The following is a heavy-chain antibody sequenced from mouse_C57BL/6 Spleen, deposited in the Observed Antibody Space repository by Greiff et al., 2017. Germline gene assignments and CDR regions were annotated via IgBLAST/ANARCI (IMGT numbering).Heavy chain of an antibody. CDR2: IYPGSGST. J-gene: IGHJ3*01. V-gene: IGHV1-55*01. D-gene: IGHD2-5*01. CDR1: GYTFTSYW. Sequence: QVQLQQPGAELVKPGASVKMSCKASGYTFTSYWITWVKQRPGQGLEWIGDIYPGSGSTNYNEKFKSKATLTVDTSSSTAYMQLSSLTSEDSAVYYRARWDSNYVAWFAYWGQGTLVTVSA. CDR3: ARWDSNYVAWFAY.